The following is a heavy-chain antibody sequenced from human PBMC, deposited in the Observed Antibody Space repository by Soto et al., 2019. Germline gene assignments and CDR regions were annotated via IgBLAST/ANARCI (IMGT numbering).Heavy chain of an antibody. Sequence: SLRLSCAASGFTFDDYAMHWVRQAPGKGLEWVSGISWNSGSIGYADSVKGRFTISRDNAKNSLYLQMNSLRAEDTALYYCAKALGPDAFDIWGQGTMVTVSS. V-gene: IGHV3-9*01. CDR2: ISWNSGSI. CDR1: GFTFDDYA. J-gene: IGHJ3*02. CDR3: AKALGPDAFDI.